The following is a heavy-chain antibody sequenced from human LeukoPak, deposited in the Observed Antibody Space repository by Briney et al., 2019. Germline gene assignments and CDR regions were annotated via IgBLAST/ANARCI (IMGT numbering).Heavy chain of an antibody. CDR2: IYPGDSDT. D-gene: IGHD6-13*01. CDR3: ATVIAAAGLTFDY. J-gene: IGHJ4*02. V-gene: IGHV5-51*01. CDR1: GYSFTSYW. Sequence: GESLKISCKGSGYSFTSYWIGWVRQMPGKGLEWMGIIYPGDSDTRYSPSFQGQVTISADKSISTAYLQWSSLKASDTAMYYCATVIAAAGLTFDYWGQGTLVTVSS.